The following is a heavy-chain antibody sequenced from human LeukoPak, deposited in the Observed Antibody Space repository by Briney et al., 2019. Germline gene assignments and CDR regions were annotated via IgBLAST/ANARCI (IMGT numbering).Heavy chain of an antibody. CDR2: IYSGAST. CDR1: GFTVSRKY. CDR3: ARANDFWSGYYTPQAPYFDY. D-gene: IGHD3-3*01. Sequence: GGSLRLSFAASGFTVSRKYMRWVRPAPGKGLAWVSVIYSGASTYYADSVKGRFTISRDNSKNTLYLQMNSLRAEDTAVYYCARANDFWSGYYTPQAPYFDYWGQGTLVTVSS. J-gene: IGHJ4*02. V-gene: IGHV3-53*01.